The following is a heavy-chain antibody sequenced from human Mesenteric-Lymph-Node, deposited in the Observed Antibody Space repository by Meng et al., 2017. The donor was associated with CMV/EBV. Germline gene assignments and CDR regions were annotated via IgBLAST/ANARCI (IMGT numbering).Heavy chain of an antibody. Sequence: SETLSLTCAVYGGPFSGYYWSWIRQPPGKGLEWIGEINHSGSTNYNPSLKSRVTISVDTSKNQFSLKLSSVTAAATAVYYCARGPPGYCTNGVCHRLYYYYYGMDVWGQGTTVTVSS. CDR1: GGPFSGYY. J-gene: IGHJ6*02. V-gene: IGHV4-34*01. CDR3: ARGPPGYCTNGVCHRLYYYYYGMDV. D-gene: IGHD2-8*01. CDR2: INHSGST.